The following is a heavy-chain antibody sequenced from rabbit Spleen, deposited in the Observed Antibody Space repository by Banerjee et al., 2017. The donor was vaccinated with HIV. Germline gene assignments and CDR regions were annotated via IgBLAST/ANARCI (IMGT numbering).Heavy chain of an antibody. CDR2: IYTGNGKN. CDR3: GRDAGRGPYIDGYFDL. V-gene: IGHV1S45*01. Sequence: QEQLVESGGGLVKPGASLTLTCTASGFSFISSYDMSWVRQAPGKGLEWIGFIYTGNGKNYYASWAKGRFTISKSSSTTVTLQMTSLTVADTATYFCGRDAGRGPYIDGYFDLWGQGTLVTVS. CDR1: GFSFISSYD. J-gene: IGHJ4*01. D-gene: IGHD3-3*01.